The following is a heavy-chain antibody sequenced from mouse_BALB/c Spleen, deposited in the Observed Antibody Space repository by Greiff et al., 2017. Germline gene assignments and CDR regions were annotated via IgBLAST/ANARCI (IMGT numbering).Heavy chain of an antibody. V-gene: IGHV1S137*01. CDR2: ISTYYGDA. D-gene: IGHD3-3*01. Sequence: VQLQQSGAELVRPGVSVKISCKGSGYTFTDYAMLWVKQSHAKSLEWIGVISTYYGDASYNQKFKGKATMTVDKSSSTAYMELARLTSEDSAIYYCAREEGTGYAMDYWGQGTSVTVSS. CDR3: AREEGTGYAMDY. J-gene: IGHJ4*01. CDR1: GYTFTDYA.